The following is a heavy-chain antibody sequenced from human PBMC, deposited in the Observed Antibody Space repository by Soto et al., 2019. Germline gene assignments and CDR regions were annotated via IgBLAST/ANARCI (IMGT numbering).Heavy chain of an antibody. CDR3: GRDGDEWDQRYLDY. Sequence: QGQLVQSGAELKKPGASVKVSCQASGTFSGYGISWVRQAAGQGLEWMGWINRYNGNTNYAPKFRGRVRMTTGTFTSTVYMELTTLTSDDTAVYYCGRDGDEWDQRYLDYWGQGTLVTVSS. V-gene: IGHV1-18*01. CDR2: INRYNGNT. CDR1: GTFSGYG. J-gene: IGHJ4*02. D-gene: IGHD1-26*01.